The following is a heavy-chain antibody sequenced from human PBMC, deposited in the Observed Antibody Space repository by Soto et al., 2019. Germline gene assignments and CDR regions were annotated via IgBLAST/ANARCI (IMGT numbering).Heavy chain of an antibody. CDR2: MNPNSGNT. CDR1: GYTFTSYD. J-gene: IGHJ6*02. D-gene: IGHD4-4*01. CDR3: ARAPEISVTTYYYYGMDV. V-gene: IGHV1-8*01. Sequence: ASVKVSCKASGYTFTSYDTNWVRQATGQGLEWMGWMNPNSGNTGYAQKFQGRVTMTRNTSISTAYMELSSLRSEDTAVYYCARAPEISVTTYYYYGMDVWGQGTTVTVSS.